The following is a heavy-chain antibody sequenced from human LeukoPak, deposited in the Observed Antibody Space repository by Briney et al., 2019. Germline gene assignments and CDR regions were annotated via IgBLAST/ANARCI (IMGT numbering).Heavy chain of an antibody. D-gene: IGHD6-19*01. V-gene: IGHV4-34*01. CDR3: AGGRNGIPVPGTGVYYYYGMDV. Sequence: SETLSLTCAVYGGSFSGYYWSWIRQPPGKGLERLGEINHSGSTNYNPSLKSRVTISLDTSKNQFSLKLSSVTAADTAVYFCAGGRNGIPVPGTGVYYYYGMDVWGQGTTVTVSS. J-gene: IGHJ6*02. CDR1: GGSFSGYY. CDR2: INHSGST.